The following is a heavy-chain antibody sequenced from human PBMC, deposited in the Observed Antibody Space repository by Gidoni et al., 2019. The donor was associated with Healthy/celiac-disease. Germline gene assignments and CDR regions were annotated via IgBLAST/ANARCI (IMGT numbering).Heavy chain of an antibody. CDR3: AKGAGRLVLIIDY. V-gene: IGHV3-9*01. Sequence: EVQLVESGGGLVQPGRSLRLSCAASGCNFDDYAMHWVRQAPGKGLEWVSGISCDSGSIGYADSVKGRFTISRDNAKNSLYLQMNSLRAEDTALYYCAKGAGRLVLIIDYWGQGTLVTVSS. CDR1: GCNFDDYA. CDR2: ISCDSGSI. D-gene: IGHD6-6*01. J-gene: IGHJ4*02.